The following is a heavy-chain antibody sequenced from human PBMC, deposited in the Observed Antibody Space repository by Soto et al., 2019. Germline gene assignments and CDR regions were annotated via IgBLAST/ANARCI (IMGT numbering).Heavy chain of an antibody. J-gene: IGHJ5*02. CDR3: AKDPLDYYGSSFNWFDP. CDR2: INPSGDSR. Sequence: ASVKVSCKASGFSFSDYFMHWVRQAPGQGLEWMGIINPSGDSRNYAQKFQGRVTITRDTSTSTVYMDLSSLRYEDTAVYYCAKDPLDYYGSSFNWFDPWGQGTLVTVSS. V-gene: IGHV1-46*01. CDR1: GFSFSDYF. D-gene: IGHD3-10*01.